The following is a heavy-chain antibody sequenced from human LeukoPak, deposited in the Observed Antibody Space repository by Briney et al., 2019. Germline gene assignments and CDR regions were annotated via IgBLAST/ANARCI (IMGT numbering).Heavy chain of an antibody. CDR1: GFSFSSYW. CDR2: INSDGSST. Sequence: QPGRSLRLSCAASGFSFSSYWMHWVRQAPGKGLVWVSRINSDGSSTTYADSVKGRLTISRDNAKNTLYLQMNSLRAEDTAVYYCVREGRVSGYDFDYWGQGTLVTVSS. V-gene: IGHV3-74*01. J-gene: IGHJ4*02. D-gene: IGHD5-12*01. CDR3: VREGRVSGYDFDY.